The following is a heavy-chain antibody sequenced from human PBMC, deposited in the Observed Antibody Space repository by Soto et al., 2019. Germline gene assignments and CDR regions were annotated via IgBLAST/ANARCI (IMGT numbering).Heavy chain of an antibody. Sequence: QLQLQESGPGLAKRSETMSLTCTVSGGSISSSDYYWGWIRQPPGKGLEWIGSIYYTGTTYYYPSLKGRVTISVDTSQNQFSLKLSSVTAADTAVYYCARHHPSYYDIWGQGTLVTVSS. CDR1: GGSISSSDYY. J-gene: IGHJ4*02. CDR2: IYYTGTT. V-gene: IGHV4-39*01. D-gene: IGHD3-9*01. CDR3: ARHHPSYYDI.